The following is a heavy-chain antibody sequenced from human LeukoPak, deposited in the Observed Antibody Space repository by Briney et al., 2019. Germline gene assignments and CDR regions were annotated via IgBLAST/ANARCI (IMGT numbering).Heavy chain of an antibody. CDR2: ISYDGSNK. D-gene: IGHD3-22*01. CDR1: GFTFSSYA. V-gene: IGHV3-30-3*01. J-gene: IGHJ4*02. CDR3: ARAAWDYYDSSSYYYDY. Sequence: GGSLRLSCAASGFTFSSYAMHWVRQAPGKGLEWVAVISYDGSNKYYADSVKGRFTISRDNSKNTLYLQMNSLRAEDTAVYYCARAAWDYYDSSSYYYDYWGQGTLVTVSS.